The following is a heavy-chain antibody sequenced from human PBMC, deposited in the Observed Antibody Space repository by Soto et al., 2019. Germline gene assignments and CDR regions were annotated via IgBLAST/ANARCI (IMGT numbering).Heavy chain of an antibody. D-gene: IGHD5-12*01. V-gene: IGHV3-33*01. CDR2: IWYDGSNK. J-gene: IGHJ4*02. CDR1: GFTFSSYG. CDR3: ARGGEMATIPLDY. Sequence: GGSLRLSCAASGFTFSSYGMHWVRQAPGKGLEWVAVIWYDGSNKYYADSVKGRFTISRDNSKNTLYLQMNSLRAEDTAVYYCARGGEMATIPLDYWGQGTLVTVSS.